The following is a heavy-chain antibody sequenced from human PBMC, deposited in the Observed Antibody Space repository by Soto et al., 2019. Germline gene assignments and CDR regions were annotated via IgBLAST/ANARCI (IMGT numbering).Heavy chain of an antibody. CDR3: ARFLPSDRGVFDY. V-gene: IGHV3-11*01. D-gene: IGHD2-8*01. CDR1: GFTFSDYY. J-gene: IGHJ4*02. CDR2: ISNSGGTL. Sequence: QVQLVESGGGLVKPGGSLRLSCAASGFTFSDYYMSWIRQAPGKGLEWVSYISNSGGTLYYADSVKGRFTISRDNAKNSLSLQMNSLIADDTAVYYCARFLPSDRGVFDYWGQGTLVTVSS.